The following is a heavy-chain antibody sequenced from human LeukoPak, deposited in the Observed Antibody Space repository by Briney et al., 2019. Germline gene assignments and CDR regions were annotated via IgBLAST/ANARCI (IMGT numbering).Heavy chain of an antibody. CDR2: IKQDGREK. D-gene: IGHD3-10*01. CDR1: GFTFSSYW. J-gene: IGHJ4*02. V-gene: IGHV3-7*03. CDR3: ASPAASGSYYSFDY. Sequence: GGSLRLSCAASGFTFSSYWMSWVRQAPGKGLEWVANIKQDGREKYYVDSVKGRFTISRDNAKNSLYLQMNSLRAEDTAVYYCASPAASGSYYSFDYWGQGTLVTVSS.